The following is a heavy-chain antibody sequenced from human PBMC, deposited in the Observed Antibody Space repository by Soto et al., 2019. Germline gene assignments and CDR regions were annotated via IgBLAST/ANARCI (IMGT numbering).Heavy chain of an antibody. V-gene: IGHV1-69*12. Sequence: QVQLVQSGAEVKKPGSSVKVSCKASGGTFSSYAISWVRQAPGQGLEWMGGIIPIFGTANYAQKFQGRVTITADESTSTGDMEQSSLRSDDTAVYYCARGGQLGHYYYYGMDVWGQGTTVTVSS. CDR3: ARGGQLGHYYYYGMDV. D-gene: IGHD6-6*01. CDR2: IIPIFGTA. J-gene: IGHJ6*02. CDR1: GGTFSSYA.